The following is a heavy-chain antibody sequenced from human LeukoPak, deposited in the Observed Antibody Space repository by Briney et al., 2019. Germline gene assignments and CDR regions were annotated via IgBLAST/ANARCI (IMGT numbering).Heavy chain of an antibody. CDR2: INSDGSST. CDR1: GFTFSTYA. V-gene: IGHV3-74*01. Sequence: GGSLRLSCAASGFTFSTYAMTWVRQAPGKGLVWVSRINSDGSSTSYADSVKGRFTISRDNAKNTLYLQMNSLRAEDTAVYYCARENVEMATIGDYWGQGTLVTVSS. D-gene: IGHD5-24*01. CDR3: ARENVEMATIGDY. J-gene: IGHJ4*02.